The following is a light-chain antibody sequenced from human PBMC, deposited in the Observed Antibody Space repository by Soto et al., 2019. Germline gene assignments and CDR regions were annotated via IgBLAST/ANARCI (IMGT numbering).Light chain of an antibody. CDR1: SSDVGGYNY. J-gene: IGLJ1*01. V-gene: IGLV2-8*01. CDR3: SSYAGTSYMV. Sequence: QSALTQPPSASGSPGQSVTISCTGTSSDVGGYNYVSWYQQHPGKAPKLIIYAVNKWPSGVPDRFSGSKSGNTASLTVSGLQAEDEADYYCSSYAGTSYMVFGSGTKVTVL. CDR2: AVN.